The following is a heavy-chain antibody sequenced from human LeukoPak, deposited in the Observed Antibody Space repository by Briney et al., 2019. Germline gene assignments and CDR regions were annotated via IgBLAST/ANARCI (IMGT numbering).Heavy chain of an antibody. CDR2: IYHSGST. Sequence: PSQTLSLTCAVSGGSISSGGYSWSWIRQPPGKGLEWIGYIYHSGSTYYNPSLKSRVTISVDRSKNQFSLKLSSVTAADTAVYYCARGRKEGAYSSSWYGASGYCGQGTLVTVSS. D-gene: IGHD6-13*01. J-gene: IGHJ4*02. CDR3: ARGRKEGAYSSSWYGASGY. CDR1: GGSISSGGYS. V-gene: IGHV4-30-2*01.